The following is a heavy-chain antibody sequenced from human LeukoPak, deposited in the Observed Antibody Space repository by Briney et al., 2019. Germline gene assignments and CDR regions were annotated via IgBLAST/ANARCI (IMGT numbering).Heavy chain of an antibody. CDR2: ISGSDGST. Sequence: GGSLRLSCAASGFTFSNYWMYWVRQPPGKGLEWVSAISGSDGSTYYADSVKGRFTISRDNSKNTLYLQMNSLRAEDTAVYYCAKVWRITMVRGVGLDYWGQGTLVTVSS. D-gene: IGHD3-10*01. CDR1: GFTFSNYW. CDR3: AKVWRITMVRGVGLDY. V-gene: IGHV3-23*01. J-gene: IGHJ4*02.